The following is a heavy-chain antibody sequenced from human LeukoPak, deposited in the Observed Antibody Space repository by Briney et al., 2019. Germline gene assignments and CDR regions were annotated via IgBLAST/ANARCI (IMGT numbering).Heavy chain of an antibody. V-gene: IGHV3-74*03. CDR3: ARRHLPVEATGRDDY. J-gene: IGHJ4*02. Sequence: PGGSLRLSCVASGITFSSYWMHWVRQAPGKGLVWVSRINSGGTSTTYADSVKGRFTISRDNAKNTLYLQMNSLRVEDTAVYYCARRHLPVEATGRDDYWGQGTLVTVSS. CDR2: INSGGTST. D-gene: IGHD1-26*01. CDR1: GITFSSYW.